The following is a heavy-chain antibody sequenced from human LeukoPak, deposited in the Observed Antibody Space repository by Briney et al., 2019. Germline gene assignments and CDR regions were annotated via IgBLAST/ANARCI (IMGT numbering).Heavy chain of an antibody. CDR3: AKVHIVVVPAAIRESFDY. CDR1: GFTFSSYG. CDR2: ISGSGGST. D-gene: IGHD2-2*01. Sequence: PGGSLRLSCAASGFTFSSYGMHWVRQAPGKGLEWVSAISGSGGSTYYADAVKGRFTISRDNSKNTLYLQMNSLRAEDTAVYYCAKVHIVVVPAAIRESFDYWGQGTLVTVSS. J-gene: IGHJ4*02. V-gene: IGHV3-23*01.